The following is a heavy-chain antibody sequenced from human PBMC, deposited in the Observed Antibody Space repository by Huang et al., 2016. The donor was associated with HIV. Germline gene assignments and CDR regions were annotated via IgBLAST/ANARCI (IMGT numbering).Heavy chain of an antibody. CDR2: DSAYSGYT. CDR3: ARVPSDHFSDY. V-gene: IGHV1-18*01. CDR1: GYTFSLYG. Sequence: QIQLVQSGPEVKKPGASVKVSCKASGYTFSLYGISWVRQAPGKGPEWMGWDSAYSGYTNYSQKFQGRGTMTADTSASTAYMDLRSLTSDDTAVYYCARVPSDHFSDYWGQGTLVTVSS. J-gene: IGHJ4*02.